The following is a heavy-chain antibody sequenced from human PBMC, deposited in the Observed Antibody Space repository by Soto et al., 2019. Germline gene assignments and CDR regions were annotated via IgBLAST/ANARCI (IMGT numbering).Heavy chain of an antibody. Sequence: QVQLVESGGGVVKPGRSLRLSCSASGFTFSQFGMHWVRRAPGKGLEWVAVISFDGRETYYSDSVKGRFTISRDNSKNTLYLQVNSLRADDTAVYYCAKKMHGVTSIPCNIDYWGQGTLVTVSS. D-gene: IGHD3-10*01. CDR1: GFTFSQFG. CDR2: ISFDGRET. V-gene: IGHV3-30*18. J-gene: IGHJ4*02. CDR3: AKKMHGVTSIPCNIDY.